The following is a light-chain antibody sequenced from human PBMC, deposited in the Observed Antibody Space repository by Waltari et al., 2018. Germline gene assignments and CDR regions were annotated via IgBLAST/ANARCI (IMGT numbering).Light chain of an antibody. V-gene: IGKV1-39*01. Sequence: DIQMTQSPSSLSASVGDRVTITCRASQSISTYLNWYQQTPGNAPKLLIYGASRLHSGVPSRFSGSGSGTDFTLIISTLRPEDFGTYYCQQTSSTLISFGPGTKVDIK. CDR3: QQTSSTLIS. CDR1: QSISTY. CDR2: GAS. J-gene: IGKJ3*01.